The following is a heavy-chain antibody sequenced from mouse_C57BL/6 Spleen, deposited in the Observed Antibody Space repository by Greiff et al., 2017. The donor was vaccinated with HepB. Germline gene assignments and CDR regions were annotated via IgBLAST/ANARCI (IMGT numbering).Heavy chain of an antibody. V-gene: IGHV1-18*01. CDR1: GYTFTDYN. Sequence: EVQLQESGPELVKPGASVKIPCKASGYTFTDYNMDWVKQSHGKSLEWIGDINPNNGGTIYNQKFKGKATLTVGKSSSTAYMELRSLTSEDTAVYYCAIITTVVAPGAYWGQGTLVTVSA. CDR3: AIITTVVAPGAY. CDR2: INPNNGGT. D-gene: IGHD1-1*01. J-gene: IGHJ3*01.